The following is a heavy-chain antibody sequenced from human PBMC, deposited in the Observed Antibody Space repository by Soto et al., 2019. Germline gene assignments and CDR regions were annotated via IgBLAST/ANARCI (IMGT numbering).Heavy chain of an antibody. CDR1: GYSFTSYW. J-gene: IGHJ6*02. D-gene: IGHD4-17*01. CDR2: IYPGDSDT. V-gene: IGHV5-51*01. Sequence: GESRKISCKGSGYSFTSYWIGWVRQMPGKGLEWMGIIYPGDSDTRYSPSFQGQVTISADKSISTAYLQWSSLKASDTAMYYCARQKAPALRIYSSYATDVWGQGTTVTVSS. CDR3: ARQKAPALRIYSSYATDV.